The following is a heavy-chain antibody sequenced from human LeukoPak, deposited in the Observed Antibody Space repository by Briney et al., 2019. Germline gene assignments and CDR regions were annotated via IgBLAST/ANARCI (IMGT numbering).Heavy chain of an antibody. CDR3: ARARRQLANIRWFDP. Sequence: SQTLSLTCTVSGGSISSGSYYWSWIRQPPGKGLEWIGYIYHSGSTYYNPSLKSRVTISVDRSKNQFSLKLSSVTAADTAVYYCARARRQLANIRWFDPWGQGTLVTVSS. CDR1: GGSISSGSYY. D-gene: IGHD6-6*01. J-gene: IGHJ5*02. V-gene: IGHV4-30-2*01. CDR2: IYHSGST.